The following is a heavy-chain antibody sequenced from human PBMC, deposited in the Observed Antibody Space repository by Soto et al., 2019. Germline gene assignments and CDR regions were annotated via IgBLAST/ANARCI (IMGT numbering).Heavy chain of an antibody. CDR3: AKGPYSSSNYFDY. V-gene: IGHV4-34*01. Sequence: SSETLSLTCAISGGSFSANHWSWIRQSPGQGLEWIGEITLGGSTNYSPSLKSRVSISVDEDKKQFSLEMTSVTAADTAVYYCAKGPYSSSNYFDYWGQGTLVTVSS. J-gene: IGHJ4*02. CDR2: ITLGGST. D-gene: IGHD6-6*01. CDR1: GGSFSANH.